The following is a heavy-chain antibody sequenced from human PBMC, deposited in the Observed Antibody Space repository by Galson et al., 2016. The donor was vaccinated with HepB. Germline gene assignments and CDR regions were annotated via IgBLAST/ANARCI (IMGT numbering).Heavy chain of an antibody. Sequence: SLRLSCAASGFTFSNYWMSWVRQAPGKGLEWVANIKQDRNENFYADSVKGQFTLSRDNAKNSLYRQMNSLRVDDTAVYYCARIASAVAGTWFDPWGQGTLVTVPS. CDR3: ARIASAVAGTWFDP. CDR2: IKQDRNEN. V-gene: IGHV3-7*01. D-gene: IGHD6-19*01. CDR1: GFTFSNYW. J-gene: IGHJ5*02.